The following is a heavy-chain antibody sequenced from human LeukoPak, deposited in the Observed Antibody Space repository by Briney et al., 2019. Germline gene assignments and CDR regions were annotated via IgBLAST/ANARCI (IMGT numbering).Heavy chain of an antibody. Sequence: ASVKVSCKASGYTFTSYAMHWVRQAPGQRLEWMGWINAGNGNTKYSQKFRGRVTITRDTSASTAYMELSSLRSEDTAVYYCARGPSGSYYVNYWGQGTLVTVSS. V-gene: IGHV1-3*01. CDR1: GYTFTSYA. CDR2: INAGNGNT. J-gene: IGHJ4*02. CDR3: ARGPSGSYYVNY. D-gene: IGHD1-26*01.